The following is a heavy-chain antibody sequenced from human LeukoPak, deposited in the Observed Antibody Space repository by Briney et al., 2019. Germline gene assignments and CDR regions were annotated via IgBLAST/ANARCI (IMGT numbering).Heavy chain of an antibody. Sequence: PGRSLRLSCAASGFTFDDYAMHWVRQAPGKGLEWVSGISWNSGSIGYADSVKGRFTISRDNAKNSLYLQMNSLRAEDTAVYYCAREATSGVSDYWGQGTLVTVSS. J-gene: IGHJ4*02. D-gene: IGHD1-26*01. CDR2: ISWNSGSI. V-gene: IGHV3-9*01. CDR1: GFTFDDYA. CDR3: AREATSGVSDY.